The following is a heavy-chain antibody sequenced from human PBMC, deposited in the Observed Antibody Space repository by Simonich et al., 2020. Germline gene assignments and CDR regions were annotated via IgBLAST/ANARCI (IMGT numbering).Heavy chain of an antibody. D-gene: IGHD6-13*01. CDR2: INAYKGNT. CDR1: GYTFTSFG. CDR3: ARDQGGRAAAATDY. J-gene: IGHJ4*02. V-gene: IGHV1-18*01. Sequence: QVQLVQSGAEVKKPGASVKVSCKASGYTFTSFGISWRRQAPGQGLEWMGGINAYKGNTNNAQKLQGRLTMTRDTSTSTAYMELRSLRSDDTAVYYCARDQGGRAAAATDYWGQGTLVTVSS.